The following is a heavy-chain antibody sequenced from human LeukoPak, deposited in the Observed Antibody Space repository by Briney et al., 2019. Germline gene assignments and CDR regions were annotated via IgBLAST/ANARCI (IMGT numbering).Heavy chain of an antibody. CDR2: ISYDGTNK. D-gene: IGHD1-26*01. CDR1: GFTFSTYV. V-gene: IGHV3-30*04. J-gene: IGHJ4*02. CDR3: AKSGSGSLDY. Sequence: GGSLRLSCAASGFTFSTYVMHWVRQAPGKGLEWVAVISYDGTNKYYADSVKGRFTISRDNSKNTLYLQMNSLRAEDTAVYYCAKSGSGSLDYWGQGTLVTVSS.